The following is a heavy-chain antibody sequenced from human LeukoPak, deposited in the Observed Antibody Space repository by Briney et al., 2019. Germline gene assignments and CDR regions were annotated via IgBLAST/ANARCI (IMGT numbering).Heavy chain of an antibody. CDR2: ISSSSSTI. V-gene: IGHV3-48*02. Sequence: PGGSLRLPCAASGFTFSSYNMSWVRKAPGKGLEWVSYISSSSSTIYYADSVKGRFTISRDNAKDSLYLQVNSLRDEDTAVYYCARDRAAYSDSSGYCDYWGQGTLVTVSS. CDR3: ARDRAAYSDSSGYCDY. J-gene: IGHJ4*02. CDR1: GFTFSSYN. D-gene: IGHD3-22*01.